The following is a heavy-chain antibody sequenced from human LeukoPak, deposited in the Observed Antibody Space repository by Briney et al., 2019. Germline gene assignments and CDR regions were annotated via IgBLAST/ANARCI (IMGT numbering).Heavy chain of an antibody. CDR2: ISPSGGST. Sequence: GASVKVSCKASGYTFTSYYMHWVRQAPGQGLEWMGIISPSGGSTSYAQKFQGRVTMTRDTSTSTVYMELSSLRSEDTAVYYCAREGDVDTATWHWFDPWGQGTLVTVSS. CDR3: AREGDVDTATWHWFDP. CDR1: GYTFTSYY. J-gene: IGHJ5*02. D-gene: IGHD5-18*01. V-gene: IGHV1-46*01.